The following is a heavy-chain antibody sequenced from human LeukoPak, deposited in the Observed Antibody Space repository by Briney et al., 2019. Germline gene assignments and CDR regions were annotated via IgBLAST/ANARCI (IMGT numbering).Heavy chain of an antibody. J-gene: IGHJ4*02. CDR3: ARRTMAVSGFDY. V-gene: IGHV1-2*02. D-gene: IGHD6-19*01. Sequence: ASVKVSCKASGYIFTGYCMHWVRQAPGQGLEWMGWINPNRGDTNYAQKFQGRVTMTRDTSISTAYMELSRLRSDDTAVYYCARRTMAVSGFDYWGQGTLVTVSS. CDR1: GYIFTGYC. CDR2: INPNRGDT.